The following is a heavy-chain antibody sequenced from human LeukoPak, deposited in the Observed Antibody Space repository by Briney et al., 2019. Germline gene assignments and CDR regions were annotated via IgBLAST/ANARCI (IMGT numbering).Heavy chain of an antibody. J-gene: IGHJ4*02. CDR3: AKDLEMVRGVTIDY. Sequence: GGSLRLSCAASGFTFSSYAMSWVRQAPGKGLEWVSAISGSGGSTYYADSVKGRFTISRDNSKNTLYLQMNSLRAEDTAVYYCAKDLEMVRGVTIDYWGQGTLVTVSS. CDR2: ISGSGGST. CDR1: GFTFSSYA. D-gene: IGHD3-10*01. V-gene: IGHV3-23*01.